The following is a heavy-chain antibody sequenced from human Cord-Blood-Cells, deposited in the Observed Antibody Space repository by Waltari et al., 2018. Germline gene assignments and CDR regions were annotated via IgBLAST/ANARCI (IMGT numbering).Heavy chain of an antibody. J-gene: IGHJ1*01. CDR3: ARHRVGYCTNGVCYTEYFQH. CDR1: GGSISSSSYY. CDR2: FYYSGST. D-gene: IGHD2-8*01. Sequence: QLQLQESGPGLVKPSETLSLTCTVSGGSISSSSYYWGWIRQPPGKGLEWIGSFYYSGSTYYNPSLKSRVTISVDTSKNQFSLKLSSVTAADTAVYYCARHRVGYCTNGVCYTEYFQHWGQGTLVTVSS. V-gene: IGHV4-39*01.